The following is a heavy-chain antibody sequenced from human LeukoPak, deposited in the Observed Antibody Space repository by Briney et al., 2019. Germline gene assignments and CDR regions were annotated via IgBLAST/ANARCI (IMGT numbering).Heavy chain of an antibody. CDR3: ARDGGQRGYSYGYALDFDY. D-gene: IGHD5-18*01. CDR2: IYYSGST. Sequence: SETLSLTCTVSGGSISSYYWSWVRQPPGKGLEWIGYIYYSGSTNYNPSLKSRVTISVDTSKNPFSLKLSSVTAADTAVYYCARDGGQRGYSYGYALDFDYWGQGTLVTVSS. CDR1: GGSISSYY. V-gene: IGHV4-59*01. J-gene: IGHJ4*02.